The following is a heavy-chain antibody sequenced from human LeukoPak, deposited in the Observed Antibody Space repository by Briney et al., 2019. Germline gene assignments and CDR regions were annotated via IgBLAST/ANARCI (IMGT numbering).Heavy chain of an antibody. J-gene: IGHJ4*02. Sequence: PSETLSLTGTVSSGSISSYYWSWIRQPPGMGRVWIVYIYYTGSTYYNPSLKSRVTISVDTSKSPFSLKLSSVTAADTAVYYCARHIEGSSSVVYWGQGTLVTVSS. CDR1: SGSISSYY. CDR2: IYYTGST. V-gene: IGHV4-59*08. D-gene: IGHD6-13*01. CDR3: ARHIEGSSSVVY.